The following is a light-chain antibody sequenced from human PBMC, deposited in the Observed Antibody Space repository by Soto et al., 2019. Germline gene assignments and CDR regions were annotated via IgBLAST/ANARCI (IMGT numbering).Light chain of an antibody. CDR1: QSVSSSY. V-gene: IGKV3-20*01. CDR2: GAS. CDR3: QQYVTSPGFS. Sequence: EIVLTQSPGTLSLSPGERATLSCRASQSVSSSYLTWYQQKPGQAPRLLIYGASSRATGIPDRFSGSGSGTDFTLTISRLEPENFAVYYCQQYVTSPGFSFGQGTNLEIK. J-gene: IGKJ2*01.